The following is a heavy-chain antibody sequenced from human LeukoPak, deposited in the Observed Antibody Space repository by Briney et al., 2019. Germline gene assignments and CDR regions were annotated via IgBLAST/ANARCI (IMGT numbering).Heavy chain of an antibody. D-gene: IGHD2-2*01. J-gene: IGHJ3*02. Sequence: SETLSLTCAVSGGSISSGGYSWSWIRQPPGKGLEWIGYIYYSGSTNYNPSLKSRVTISVDTSKNQFSLKLSSVTAADTAVYYCARGGVKCSSTSCRNAFDIWGQGTMVTVSS. CDR3: ARGGVKCSSTSCRNAFDI. V-gene: IGHV4-61*08. CDR1: GGSISSGGYS. CDR2: IYYSGST.